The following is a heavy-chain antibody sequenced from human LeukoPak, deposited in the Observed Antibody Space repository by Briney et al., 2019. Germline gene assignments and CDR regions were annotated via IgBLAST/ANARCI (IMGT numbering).Heavy chain of an antibody. CDR2: ISGSGGST. CDR3: AKDQYYYGSGSYIY. Sequence: GGSLRLSCAASGFTFSSYAMSWVRQAPGKGLEWVSAISGSGGSTYYADSVKGRFTISRDNSKSTLYLQMNSLRAEDTAVYYCAKDQYYYGSGSYIYWGQGTLVTVSS. CDR1: GFTFSSYA. D-gene: IGHD3-10*01. V-gene: IGHV3-23*01. J-gene: IGHJ4*02.